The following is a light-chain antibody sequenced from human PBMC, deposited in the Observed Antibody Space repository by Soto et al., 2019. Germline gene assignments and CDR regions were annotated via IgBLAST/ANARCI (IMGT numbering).Light chain of an antibody. CDR1: SSNIGNNY. V-gene: IGLV1-51*01. J-gene: IGLJ1*01. Sequence: QSVLTQPPSVSAAPGQKVTISCSGTSSNIGNNYVSWYQQLPGSAPKLLIYDNNKRPSAITDRFSVSKSGTSATLGITGLQTGDEAHYYCETWHSSRSGHVFGTGTKVTVL. CDR3: ETWHSSRSGHV. CDR2: DNN.